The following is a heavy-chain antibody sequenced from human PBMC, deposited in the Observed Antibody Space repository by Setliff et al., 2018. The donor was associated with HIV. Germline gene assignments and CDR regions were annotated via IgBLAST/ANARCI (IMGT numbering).Heavy chain of an antibody. CDR3: ARRTPPGTSDAFDI. J-gene: IGHJ3*02. CDR1: GDSITGSFY. CDR2: IYWDDDK. D-gene: IGHD2-15*01. V-gene: IGHV2-5*02. Sequence: SGPTLVNPTQTLSLTCGVSGDSITGSFYWAWIRQPPGKALEWLALIYWDDDKHYTPSLKSRLTITKDTSKTQVVLTMPNMDPVDTAMYYCARRTPPGTSDAFDIWGQGTMVTVSS.